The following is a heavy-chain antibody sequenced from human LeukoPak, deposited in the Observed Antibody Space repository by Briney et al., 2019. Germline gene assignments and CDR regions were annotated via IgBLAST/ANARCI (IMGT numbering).Heavy chain of an antibody. Sequence: GSLRLSCAASGFTVSSNYMSWVRQAPGKGLEWVGFIRSKAYGGTTEYAASVKGRFTISRDDSKSIAYLQMNSLKTEDTAVYYCTRVMGCSSTSCYFGYYYYYGMDVWGQGTTVTVSS. V-gene: IGHV3-49*04. CDR2: IRSKAYGGTT. CDR1: GFTVSSNY. J-gene: IGHJ6*02. CDR3: TRVMGCSSTSCYFGYYYYYGMDV. D-gene: IGHD2-2*01.